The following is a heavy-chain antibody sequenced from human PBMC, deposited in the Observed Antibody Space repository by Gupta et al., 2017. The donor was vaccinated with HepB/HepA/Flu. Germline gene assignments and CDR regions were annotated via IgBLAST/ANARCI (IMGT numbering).Heavy chain of an antibody. V-gene: IGHV1-69*06. D-gene: IGHD4-11*01. CDR3: AKRRAKVTTKHHYDYYRDV. J-gene: IGHJ6*03. CDR2: IIPRSGKA. Sequence: QVQLVQSGAAVKKPGSSVKVSCKASGGTFSTYGISWVRQAPGQGLEWMGGIIPRSGKADYAQKFQGTGTITADKFTRTAYMELRRLRAEDTAVYYCAKRRAKVTTKHHYDYYRDVWGEGTTVTVSS. CDR1: GGTFSTYG.